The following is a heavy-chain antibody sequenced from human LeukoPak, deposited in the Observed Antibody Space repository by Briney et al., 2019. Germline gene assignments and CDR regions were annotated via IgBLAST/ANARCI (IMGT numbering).Heavy chain of an antibody. Sequence: ASVKVSCKVSGYTLTELSMHWVRQAPGKGLEWMGGFDPEGGETIYAQKFQGRVTMTEDTSTDTAYMELSSLRSEDTAVYYCATDFPAAGQYYFDYWGQGTLVTVSS. J-gene: IGHJ4*02. CDR3: ATDFPAAGQYYFDY. CDR2: FDPEGGET. D-gene: IGHD6-13*01. CDR1: GYTLTELS. V-gene: IGHV1-24*01.